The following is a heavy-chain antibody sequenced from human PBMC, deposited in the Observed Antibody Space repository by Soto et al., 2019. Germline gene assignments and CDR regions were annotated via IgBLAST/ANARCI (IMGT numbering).Heavy chain of an antibody. V-gene: IGHV4-4*02. CDR1: GGSISSSNW. CDR3: ARENIAAAAYYGMDV. J-gene: IGHJ6*02. D-gene: IGHD6-13*01. Sequence: QVQLQESGPGLVKPSGTLSLTCAVSGGSISSSNWWSWVRQPPGKGMEWIGEIYHRGSTNYNPSLKSRVTISVDKSKNQFSLKLSSVTAADTAVYYCARENIAAAAYYGMDVWGQGTTVTVSS. CDR2: IYHRGST.